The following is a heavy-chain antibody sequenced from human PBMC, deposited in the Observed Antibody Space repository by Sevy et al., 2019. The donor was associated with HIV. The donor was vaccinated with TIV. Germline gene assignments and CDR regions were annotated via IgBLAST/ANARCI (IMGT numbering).Heavy chain of an antibody. D-gene: IGHD3-3*01. CDR2: IKSKSDCGTT. CDR3: TTKGDFWSGYQYFEY. J-gene: IGHJ4*02. Sequence: GGSLRLSCAASGFTFSNAWMTWVRQVPGKGLEWVGRIKSKSDCGTTDYAAPVKGRFTISRDDSKNTLSLQMNSLKTEDAAVYYCTTKGDFWSGYQYFEYWGQGTLVTVSS. CDR1: GFTFSNAW. V-gene: IGHV3-15*01.